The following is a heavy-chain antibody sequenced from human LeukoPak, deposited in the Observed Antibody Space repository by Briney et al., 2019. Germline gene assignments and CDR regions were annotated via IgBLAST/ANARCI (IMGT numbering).Heavy chain of an antibody. CDR2: IYSGGST. V-gene: IGHV3-53*01. CDR3: ARESDILYYFDY. D-gene: IGHD2-15*01. CDR1: GFTVSSNY. Sequence: GGSLRLSCAASGFTVSSNYMSWVCQAPGKGLEWVSVIYSGGSTYYADSVKGRFTISRDNSKNTLYLQMNSLRAEDTAVYYCARESDILYYFDYWGQGTLVTVSS. J-gene: IGHJ4*02.